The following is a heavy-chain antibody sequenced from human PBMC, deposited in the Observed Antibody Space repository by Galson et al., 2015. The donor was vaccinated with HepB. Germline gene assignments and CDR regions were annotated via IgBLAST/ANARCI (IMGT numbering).Heavy chain of an antibody. CDR2: ISYDGSNK. D-gene: IGHD5-24*01. CDR1: GFTFSSYA. Sequence: SCAASGFTFSSYAMHWVRQAPGKGLEWVAVISYDGSNKYYADSVKGRFTISRDNSKNTLYLQMNSLRAEDTAVYYCARDQEMATLNFDYWGQGTLVTVSS. J-gene: IGHJ4*02. V-gene: IGHV3-30-3*01. CDR3: ARDQEMATLNFDY.